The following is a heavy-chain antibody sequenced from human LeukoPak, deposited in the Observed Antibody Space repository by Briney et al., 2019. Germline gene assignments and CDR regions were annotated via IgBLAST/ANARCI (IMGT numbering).Heavy chain of an antibody. Sequence: GESLKISCKGSGYTFTSYWIGWVRQMPGKGLEWMGIIYPGDSDTRHSPSFQGQVTISADKSTSTAYLQWSSLKASDTAMYYCARQYYYDSSGYYPLDYWGQGTLVTVSS. CDR2: IYPGDSDT. CDR3: ARQYYYDSSGYYPLDY. D-gene: IGHD3-22*01. J-gene: IGHJ4*02. V-gene: IGHV5-51*01. CDR1: GYTFTSYW.